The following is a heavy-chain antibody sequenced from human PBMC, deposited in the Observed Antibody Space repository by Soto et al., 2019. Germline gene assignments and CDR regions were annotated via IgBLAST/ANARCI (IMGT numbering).Heavy chain of an antibody. CDR1: GFTFSSYA. CDR3: AKLPRDYCSGGSCYSYNWFDP. Sequence: PGGSLRLSCAASGFTFSSYAMSWVRQAPGKGLEWVSAISGSGGSTYYADSVKGRFTISRDNSKNTLYLQMNSLRAEDTAVYYCAKLPRDYCSGGSCYSYNWFDPWGQGTLVTVSS. V-gene: IGHV3-23*01. CDR2: ISGSGGST. J-gene: IGHJ5*02. D-gene: IGHD2-15*01.